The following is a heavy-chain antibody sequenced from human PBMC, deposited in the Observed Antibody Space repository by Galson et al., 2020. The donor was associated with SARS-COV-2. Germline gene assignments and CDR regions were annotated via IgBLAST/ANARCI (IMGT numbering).Heavy chain of an antibody. J-gene: IGHJ3*02. Sequence: ASVKVSCKVSGYTLTELSMHWVRQAPGNGLEWMGGFDPEDGETIYAQKFQGRVTMTEDTSTDTAYMELNSLRGEDTAVYYCARGPGTDAFDIWGQGTMVTVSS. CDR2: FDPEDGET. CDR3: ARGPGTDAFDI. V-gene: IGHV1-24*01. D-gene: IGHD3-10*01. CDR1: GYTLTELS.